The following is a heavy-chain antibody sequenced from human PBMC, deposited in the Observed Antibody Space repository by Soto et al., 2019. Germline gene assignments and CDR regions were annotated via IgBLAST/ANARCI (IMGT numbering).Heavy chain of an antibody. D-gene: IGHD2-2*02. V-gene: IGHV4-30-4*01. CDR3: ARARIHCTSASCYTEFDS. CDR1: GDSISSRDHY. CDR2: IYFSGSV. Sequence: PSETLSLTCTVSGDSISSRDHYWSWIRQPPGKGLEWIGYIYFSGSVYSSPSLKSPVSISVDMSQNQFSLMVTSVTAADTAVYYCARARIHCTSASCYTEFDSWGQGTLVTVS. J-gene: IGHJ4*02.